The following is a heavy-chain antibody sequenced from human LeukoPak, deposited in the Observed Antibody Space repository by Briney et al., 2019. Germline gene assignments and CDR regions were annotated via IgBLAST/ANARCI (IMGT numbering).Heavy chain of an antibody. J-gene: IGHJ4*02. CDR2: IIPIFGTA. Sequence: SVKVSCKASGYTFTGYYMHWVRQAPGQGLEWMGGIIPIFGTANYAQKFQGRVTITTDESTSTAYMELSSLRSEDTAVYYCARVTVTTSEVDYWGQGTLVTVSS. CDR1: GYTFTGYY. CDR3: ARVTVTTSEVDY. D-gene: IGHD4-17*01. V-gene: IGHV1-69*05.